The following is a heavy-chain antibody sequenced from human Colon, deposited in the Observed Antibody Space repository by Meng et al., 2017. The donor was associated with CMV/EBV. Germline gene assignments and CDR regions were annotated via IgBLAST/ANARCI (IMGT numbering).Heavy chain of an antibody. CDR3: ARVSTIITRPRYCDL. CDR2: ILHDGSQK. Sequence: GESLKISCAASGFSFSASAMHWVRQAPGKGLEWLAVILHDGSQKLYADYVKGRFTISRDNSNNTVSLQMHNLRAEDTAVYFCARVSTIITRPRYCDLWGQGTTVTVSS. J-gene: IGHJ6*02. CDR1: GFSFSASA. D-gene: IGHD4-11*01. V-gene: IGHV3-30*04.